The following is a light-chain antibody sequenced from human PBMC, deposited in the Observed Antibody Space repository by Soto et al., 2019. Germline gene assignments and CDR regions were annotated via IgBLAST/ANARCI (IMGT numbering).Light chain of an antibody. Sequence: IVLTQSPVTLSLSPGEGATLSCRASQSVSGSYLAWYQQKPGQAPRLLIYGESSRATGIPDRFSGSGSGTDFTLSISRLAPEDFAVYYCQQYATFPFTFGPGTKVDIK. CDR1: QSVSGSY. CDR3: QQYATFPFT. J-gene: IGKJ3*01. V-gene: IGKV3-20*01. CDR2: GES.